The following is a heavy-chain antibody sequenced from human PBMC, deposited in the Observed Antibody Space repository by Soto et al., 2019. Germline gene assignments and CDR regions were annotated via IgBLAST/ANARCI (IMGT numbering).Heavy chain of an antibody. CDR2: IPSTSIPI. Sequence: GESLKISCAASGFAFSTYNMVWVRQAPGKGLEWLSYIPSTSIPIYYANTVKGRFTISRDNAKNSLYLQMDSLRAEDTAVYYCARYYDSSGPDLWGRGTLVTVSS. CDR1: GFAFSTYN. V-gene: IGHV3-48*01. CDR3: ARYYDSSGPDL. D-gene: IGHD3-22*01. J-gene: IGHJ2*01.